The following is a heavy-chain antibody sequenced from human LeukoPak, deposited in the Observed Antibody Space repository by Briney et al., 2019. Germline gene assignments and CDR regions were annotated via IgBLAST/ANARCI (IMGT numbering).Heavy chain of an antibody. CDR2: ISAYNGNT. V-gene: IGHV1-18*01. CDR1: GYTFTSYG. D-gene: IGHD6-13*01. Sequence: ASVKVSCKASGYTFTSYGISWLRQAPGQGLEWMGWISAYNGNTNYAQKLQGRVTMTTDTSTSTAYMELRSLRSDDTAVYYCASALAAGHYYYGMDVWGQGTTVTVSS. CDR3: ASALAAGHYYYGMDV. J-gene: IGHJ6*02.